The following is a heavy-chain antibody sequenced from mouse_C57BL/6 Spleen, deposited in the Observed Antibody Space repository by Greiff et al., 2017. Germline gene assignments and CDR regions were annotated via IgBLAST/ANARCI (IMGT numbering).Heavy chain of an antibody. D-gene: IGHD1-1*01. CDR1: GYTFTSYT. CDR3: TRDPLITTVVATRYFDV. CDR2: INPSSGYT. V-gene: IGHV1-4*01. Sequence: VQLQQSGAELARPGASVKMSCKASGYTFTSYTMHWVKQRPGQGLEWIGYINPSSGYTKYNQKFKDKATLTADKSSSTAYMELRSLTSEDSAVYYCTRDPLITTVVATRYFDVWGTGTTVTVSS. J-gene: IGHJ1*03.